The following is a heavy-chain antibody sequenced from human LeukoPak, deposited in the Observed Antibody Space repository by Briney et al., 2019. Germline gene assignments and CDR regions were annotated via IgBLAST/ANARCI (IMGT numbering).Heavy chain of an antibody. CDR3: ARGRRDGYNLGY. D-gene: IGHD5-24*01. Sequence: GGSLRLSCAASGFNVTTNYMSWVRQAPGKGLVWVSVIYSGGTTYYADSVKGRFTISRDVSKNTLSLQMNSLRAEDTAVYYCARGRRDGYNLGYWGQGTLVAVSS. CDR2: IYSGGTT. CDR1: GFNVTTNY. V-gene: IGHV3-53*01. J-gene: IGHJ4*02.